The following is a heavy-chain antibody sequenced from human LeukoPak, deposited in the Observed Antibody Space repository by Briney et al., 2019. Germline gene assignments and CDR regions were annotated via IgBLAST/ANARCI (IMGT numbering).Heavy chain of an antibody. V-gene: IGHV3-21*01. D-gene: IGHD5-18*01. J-gene: IGHJ4*02. CDR2: ISSSSSYI. CDR3: ARAWVGYGFSLDY. CDR1: GFTFSSYS. Sequence: PGGSLRLSCAASGFTFSSYSMIWVRQAPGKGLEWVSSISSSSSYIYYADSVKGRFTISRDNAKNSLYLQMNSLRAEDTAVYYCARAWVGYGFSLDYWGQGTLVTVSS.